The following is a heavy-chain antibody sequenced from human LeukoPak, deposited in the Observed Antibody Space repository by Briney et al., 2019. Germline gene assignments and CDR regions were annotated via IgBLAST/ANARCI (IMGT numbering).Heavy chain of an antibody. CDR3: ARDHYGDKDYYYYGMDV. J-gene: IGHJ6*02. D-gene: IGHD4-17*01. CDR1: GYTFTGYY. V-gene: IGHV1-2*04. CDR2: INPNSGGT. Sequence: GASVKVSCKASGYTFTGYYMHWARQAPGQGLEWMGWINPNSGGTNYAQKFQGWVTMTRDTSISTAYMELSRLRSDDTAVYYCARDHYGDKDYYYYGMDVWGQGTTVTVSS.